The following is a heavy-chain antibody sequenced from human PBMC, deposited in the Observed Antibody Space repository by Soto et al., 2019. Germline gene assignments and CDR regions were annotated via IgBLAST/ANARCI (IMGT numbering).Heavy chain of an antibody. J-gene: IGHJ5*02. CDR2: ISYDGSNK. Sequence: QVQLVESGGGVVQPGRSLRLSCAASGFTFSSYGMHWVREAAGKGLEWVAAISYDGSNKYYADSVKGRFTISRDNSKNTLYLQLNSLRAEDVDAYYFAKDRPWFHPWGQAPLLTVSS. CDR3: AKDRPWFHP. V-gene: IGHV3-30*18. CDR1: GFTFSSYG.